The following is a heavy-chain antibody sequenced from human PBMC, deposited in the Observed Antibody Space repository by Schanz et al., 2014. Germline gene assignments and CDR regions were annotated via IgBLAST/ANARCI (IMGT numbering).Heavy chain of an antibody. CDR2: ISDRGDGT. V-gene: IGHV3-23*04. J-gene: IGHJ4*02. Sequence: EVQLVESGGGLVQPGGSLRLSCAASGFNFITFAMSWVRQAPGKGPEWVSGISDRGDGTNYGDSVRGRFTISRDNSRNTVYLQMNNVGVDDTATYYCVKTDAGWRFDYWGQGTLVIVSS. D-gene: IGHD6-19*01. CDR3: VKTDAGWRFDY. CDR1: GFNFITFA.